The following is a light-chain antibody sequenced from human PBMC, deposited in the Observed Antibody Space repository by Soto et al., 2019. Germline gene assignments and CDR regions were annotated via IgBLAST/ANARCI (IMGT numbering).Light chain of an antibody. J-gene: IGLJ2*01. V-gene: IGLV1-51*01. CDR2: DNN. CDR1: SSNIGNNY. CDR3: GTWDDSLSAL. Sequence: QSVLTQPPSVSAAPGQKVIISCSGSSSNIGNNYVSWYQQLPGTAPKLLIFDNNKRPSGIPDRFSGSKSGTSATLGITGLQTGDEADYYCGTWDDSLSALFGGGTKLTVL.